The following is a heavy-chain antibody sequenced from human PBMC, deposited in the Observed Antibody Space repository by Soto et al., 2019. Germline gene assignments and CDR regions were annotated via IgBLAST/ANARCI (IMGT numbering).Heavy chain of an antibody. CDR1: GGSISSYY. V-gene: IGHV4-59*01. CDR2: NYYSGST. Sequence: SENLSLTCTVSGGSISSYYWSWIRQPPGKGMEWIGYNYYSGSTTYNPSLRSRVTISVDTSKNQFSLKLSSVSAADTAVYYCARLGHVYYYDSSGYREYFQHWGQGTLVTSPQ. J-gene: IGHJ1*01. D-gene: IGHD3-22*01. CDR3: ARLGHVYYYDSSGYREYFQH.